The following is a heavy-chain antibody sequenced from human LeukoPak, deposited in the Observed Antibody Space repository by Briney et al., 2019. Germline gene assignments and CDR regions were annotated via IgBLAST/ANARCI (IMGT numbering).Heavy chain of an antibody. D-gene: IGHD3-9*01. Sequence: PGGSLRLSCAASGFTFSIYSMHSVRQAPGKGLEWVAFIRYDGSLKHYADSVKGRFTISRDNSKNTLYLQMDSLRADDTAVFYCAKVRTEIDDNAFDLWGHGSMVTVSS. CDR2: IRYDGSLK. CDR1: GFTFSIYS. CDR3: AKVRTEIDDNAFDL. J-gene: IGHJ3*01. V-gene: IGHV3-30*02.